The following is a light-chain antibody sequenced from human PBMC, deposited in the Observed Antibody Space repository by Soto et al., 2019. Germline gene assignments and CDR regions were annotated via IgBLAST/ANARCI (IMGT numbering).Light chain of an antibody. CDR2: GNT. V-gene: IGLV1-44*01. Sequence: QSVLTQPPSASGTPGQRVTISCSGSSANIGSNTVSWYQQVPGTAPKLLIYGNTNRPSGVPGRFSGSKSGTSASLVISGLQAEDEADYYCQSYENSRTGFYVFGTGTKLTVL. CDR3: QSYENSRTGFYV. CDR1: SANIGSNT. J-gene: IGLJ1*01.